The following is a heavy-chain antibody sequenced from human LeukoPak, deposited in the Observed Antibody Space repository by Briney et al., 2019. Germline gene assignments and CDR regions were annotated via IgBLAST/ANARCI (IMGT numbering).Heavy chain of an antibody. V-gene: IGHV3-7*03. CDR3: ARDLYYDYVWGSSDSGFDY. Sequence: HAGGSLRLSCAASGFTFSSYWMSWVRQAPGKGLEWVANIKRDGSEKYYVDSVKGRFTISRDNAKNSLYLQMNSLRAEDTAVYYCARDLYYDYVWGSSDSGFDYWGQGTLVTVSS. D-gene: IGHD3-16*01. CDR1: GFTFSSYW. J-gene: IGHJ4*02. CDR2: IKRDGSEK.